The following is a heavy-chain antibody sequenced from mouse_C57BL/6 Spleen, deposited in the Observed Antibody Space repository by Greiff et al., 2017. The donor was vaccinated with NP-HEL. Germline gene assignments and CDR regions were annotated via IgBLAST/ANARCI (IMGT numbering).Heavy chain of an antibody. Sequence: EVQVVESGGGLVKPGGSLKLSCAASGFTFSSYAMSWVRQTPEKRLEWVATISDGGSYTYYPDNVKGRFTISRDNAKNNLYLQMSHLKSEDTAMYYCARDLNYYGSSTPFAYWGQGTLVTVSA. V-gene: IGHV5-4*01. J-gene: IGHJ3*01. D-gene: IGHD1-1*01. CDR3: ARDLNYYGSSTPFAY. CDR1: GFTFSSYA. CDR2: ISDGGSYT.